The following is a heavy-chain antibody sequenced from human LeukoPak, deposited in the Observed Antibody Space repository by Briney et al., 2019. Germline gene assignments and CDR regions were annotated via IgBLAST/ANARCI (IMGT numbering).Heavy chain of an antibody. CDR1: GGSINSGSQY. CDR2: IYTSGGT. CDR3: ARGYLAAAGMS. D-gene: IGHD6-13*01. V-gene: IGHV4-61*02. Sequence: SQTLSLTCTVSGGSINSGSQYWSWIRQPAGKGLEWIGRIYTSGGTNYNPSLKSRVTLSVDTSKNQFSLKLASVTAADTAVYYCARGYLAAAGMSWGQGTLVTVSS. J-gene: IGHJ5*02.